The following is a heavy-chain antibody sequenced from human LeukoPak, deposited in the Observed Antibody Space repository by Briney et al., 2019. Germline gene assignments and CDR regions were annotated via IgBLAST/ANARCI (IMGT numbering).Heavy chain of an antibody. CDR3: ARAGPRLKKSGYYFDY. Sequence: SETLSLTCTVSGGSISSGVYYWSWIRQHPGKGLEWIGYIYYSGSTYYNPSLKSRVTISVDTSKNQFSLKLSSVTAADTAVYYCARAGPRLKKSGYYFDYWGQGTLVTVSS. J-gene: IGHJ4*02. CDR2: IYYSGST. CDR1: GGSISSGVYY. D-gene: IGHD3-22*01. V-gene: IGHV4-31*03.